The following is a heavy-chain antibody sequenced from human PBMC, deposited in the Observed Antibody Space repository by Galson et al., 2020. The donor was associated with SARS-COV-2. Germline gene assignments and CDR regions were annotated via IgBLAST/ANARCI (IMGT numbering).Heavy chain of an antibody. CDR1: GFSLSTSGMR. CDR3: ARMDPLGRYSSSPTSFDY. D-gene: IGHD6-6*01. J-gene: IGHJ4*02. Sequence: SGPTLVKPTQTLILTCTYSGFSLSTSGMRVSWIRQPPGKALEWLARMDWDDDKFYSTSLKTRLTISKDTSKNQVVLTMTNMDPVDTATYYCARMDPLGRYSSSPTSFDYWGQGTLVTVSS. CDR2: MDWDDDK. V-gene: IGHV2-70*04.